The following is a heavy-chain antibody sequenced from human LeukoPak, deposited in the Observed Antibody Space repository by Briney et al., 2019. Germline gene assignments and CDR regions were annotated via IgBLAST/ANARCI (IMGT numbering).Heavy chain of an antibody. D-gene: IGHD3-22*01. CDR3: ARHPYDPLYDY. CDR1: GGSFSGYY. J-gene: IGHJ4*02. V-gene: IGHV4-34*01. CDR2: INHSGST. Sequence: SETLSLTCAVYGGSFSGYYWSWIRQPPGKGLEWIGEINHSGSTNYNPSLKSRVTISVDTSKNQFSLKLSSVTAADTAVYYCARHPYDPLYDYWGQGTLVTVSS.